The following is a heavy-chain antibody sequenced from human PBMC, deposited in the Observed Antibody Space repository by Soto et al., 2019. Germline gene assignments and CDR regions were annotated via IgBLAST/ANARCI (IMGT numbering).Heavy chain of an antibody. J-gene: IGHJ5*02. Sequence: QLQLQESGPGLVKPSETLSLTCTVSGGSIGSSSYYWGWIRQPPGKGLEWIGNIYYSGSSYYNPSLKSRVTLSKDTSRDQFSLKVNSVTAADTAVYFCARSGHYYGDWDWFDPWGQGTLVTVSS. CDR3: ARSGHYYGDWDWFDP. CDR2: IYYSGSS. V-gene: IGHV4-39*01. CDR1: GGSIGSSSYY. D-gene: IGHD4-17*01.